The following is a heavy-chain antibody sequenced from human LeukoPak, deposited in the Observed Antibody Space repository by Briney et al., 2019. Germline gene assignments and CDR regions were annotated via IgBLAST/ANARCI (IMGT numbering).Heavy chain of an antibody. CDR3: ARVRGYCSGGSCYSVVLLDYYYYYMDV. Sequence: GGSLRLSCAASGFTFSSYEMNWVRQAPGKGLEGVSYISSSGSTIYYADSVKGRFTISRDNAKNSLYLQMNSLRAEDTAVYYCARVRGYCSGGSCYSVVLLDYYYYYMDVWGKGTTVTVSS. D-gene: IGHD2-15*01. V-gene: IGHV3-48*03. J-gene: IGHJ6*03. CDR1: GFTFSSYE. CDR2: ISSSGSTI.